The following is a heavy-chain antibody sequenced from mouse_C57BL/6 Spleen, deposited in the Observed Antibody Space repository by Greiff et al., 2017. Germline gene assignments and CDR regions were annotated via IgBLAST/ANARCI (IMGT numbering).Heavy chain of an antibody. CDR1: GFTFSDYG. CDR2: ISSGSSTI. CDR3: ARDYYGNYGWFAY. J-gene: IGHJ3*01. Sequence: DVMLVESGGGLVKPGGSLKLSCAVSGFTFSDYGMHWVRQAPEKGLEWVAYISSGSSTIYYADTVKGRFTISRDNAKNTLFLQMTSLRSEDTAMYYCARDYYGNYGWFAYWGQGTLVTVSA. V-gene: IGHV5-17*01. D-gene: IGHD2-1*01.